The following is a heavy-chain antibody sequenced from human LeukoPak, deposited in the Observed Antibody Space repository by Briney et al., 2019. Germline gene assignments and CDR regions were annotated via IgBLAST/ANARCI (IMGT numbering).Heavy chain of an antibody. CDR2: IYYSGST. J-gene: IGHJ5*02. Sequence: PSETLSLTCTVSGGSISSYYWSWIRQPPGKGLEWIGYIYYSGSTNYNPSLKSRVTISVDTSKNQFSLKLSSVTAADTALYYCAREHGSGSYGWFDPWGQGTLVTVSS. V-gene: IGHV4-59*01. CDR3: AREHGSGSYGWFDP. D-gene: IGHD3-10*01. CDR1: GGSISSYY.